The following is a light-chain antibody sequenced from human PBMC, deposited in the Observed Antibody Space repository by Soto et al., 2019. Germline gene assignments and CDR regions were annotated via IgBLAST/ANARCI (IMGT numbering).Light chain of an antibody. Sequence: DIQVTQSPSSLSASVGDRVTITCRSSQAIFTFLNWYQQKEGKAPRFLIYATSNLQSGVPSRFSGTGSGTEFTLTISSLQPEDFETYFCQQGYSLPITFGKGKRLDI. CDR1: QAIFTF. CDR3: QQGYSLPIT. CDR2: ATS. V-gene: IGKV1-39*01. J-gene: IGKJ5*01.